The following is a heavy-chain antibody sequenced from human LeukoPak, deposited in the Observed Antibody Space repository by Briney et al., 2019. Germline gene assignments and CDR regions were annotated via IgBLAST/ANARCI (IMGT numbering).Heavy chain of an antibody. Sequence: SETLSLTCTVSGGSISSYYWSWIRQPPGKGLEWIGYIYYSGSTNYNPSLKSRVTISVDTSKNQFSLKLSSVTAADTAVYYCAGVNGYGDYADLDYFDYWGQGTLVTVSS. CDR2: IYYSGST. D-gene: IGHD4-17*01. CDR3: AGVNGYGDYADLDYFDY. V-gene: IGHV4-59*01. CDR1: GGSISSYY. J-gene: IGHJ4*02.